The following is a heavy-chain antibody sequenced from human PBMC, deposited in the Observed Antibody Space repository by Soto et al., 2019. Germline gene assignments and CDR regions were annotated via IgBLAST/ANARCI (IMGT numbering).Heavy chain of an antibody. V-gene: IGHV4-34*01. CDR2: INHSGST. J-gene: IGHJ5*02. CDR1: GGSFSGYY. CDR3: ARGPRAAFDP. D-gene: IGHD6-13*01. Sequence: SETLSLTCAVYGGSFSGYYWSWIRQPPGKGLEWIGEINHSGSTNYNPSLKSRVTISVHTSKNQFPLKLSSVTAADTAVYYCARGPRAAFDPWGQGTLVTVSS.